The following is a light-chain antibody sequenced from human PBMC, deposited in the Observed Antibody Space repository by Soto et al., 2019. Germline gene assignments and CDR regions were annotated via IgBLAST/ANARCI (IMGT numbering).Light chain of an antibody. J-gene: IGKJ3*01. V-gene: IGKV1-27*01. Sequence: DIQMTQSPSSLSASVGDRVTITCRASQGIDTYLAWYQQKPGKVPKLLIYAASTLQSGVPSRFSGSGSGTDFTVTLSSLQPEDVATYYCQKYTSALFTFGPGTKVDIK. CDR3: QKYTSALFT. CDR1: QGIDTY. CDR2: AAS.